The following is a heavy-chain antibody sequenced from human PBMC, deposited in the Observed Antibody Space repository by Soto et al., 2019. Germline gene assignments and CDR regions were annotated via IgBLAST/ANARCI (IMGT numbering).Heavy chain of an antibody. CDR2: ISYDGSNT. D-gene: IGHD6-19*01. V-gene: IGHV3-30*18. CDR3: AKDGNVYSSGWYAPSLDY. J-gene: IGHJ4*02. Sequence: QVQLVESGGGVVQPGRSLRLSCAASGFTFSSYGMHWVRQAPGKGLEWVAVISYDGSNTYYGDTVKGRFTISRDNSKNTLSLQMNSLRAEDTAVYYCAKDGNVYSSGWYAPSLDYGGQGTLVTVSS. CDR1: GFTFSSYG.